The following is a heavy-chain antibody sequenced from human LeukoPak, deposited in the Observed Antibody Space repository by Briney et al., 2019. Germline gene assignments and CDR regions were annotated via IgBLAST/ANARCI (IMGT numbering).Heavy chain of an antibody. CDR3: AKDISPIIVVVTAILGYFDY. V-gene: IGHV3-30*18. CDR2: ISYDGSNK. Sequence: GGSLRLSCAASGFTFSSYSMNWVRQAPGKGLEWVAVISYDGSNKYYADSVKGRFTISRDNSKNTLYLQMNSLRAEDTAVYYCAKDISPIIVVVTAILGYFDYWGQGTLVTVSS. J-gene: IGHJ4*02. CDR1: GFTFSSYS. D-gene: IGHD2-21*02.